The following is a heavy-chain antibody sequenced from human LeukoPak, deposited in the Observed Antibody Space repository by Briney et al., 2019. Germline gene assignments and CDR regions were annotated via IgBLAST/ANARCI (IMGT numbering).Heavy chain of an antibody. V-gene: IGHV3-30-3*01. CDR2: ISYDGSNK. CDR1: GFTFSRYA. CDR3: ARDRTHSSGWFGYYMDV. Sequence: GGSLRLSCAASGFTFSRYAMHWVRQAPGKGLEWVAVISYDGSNKYYADSVMGRFTISRDNSKNTLYLQMNSLRAEDTAVYYCARDRTHSSGWFGYYMDVWGKGTTVTVSS. J-gene: IGHJ6*03. D-gene: IGHD6-19*01.